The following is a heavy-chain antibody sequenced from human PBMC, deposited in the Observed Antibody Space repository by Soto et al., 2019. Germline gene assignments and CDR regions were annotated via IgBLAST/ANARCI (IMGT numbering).Heavy chain of an antibody. CDR1: GGIFNNYA. J-gene: IGHJ5*02. CDR3: ASSPDYSYATNWWNWLDP. D-gene: IGHD4-4*01. CDR2: IIPRFGTA. Sequence: QVQLVQSGAEVKKPGSSVKVSCKASGGIFNNYAISWVRQAPGQGLEWMGGIIPRFGTAIYAQKFQGRVTITSDESTSTAYMQLSSLRSEDTAVYYCASSPDYSYATNWWNWLDPWGQGTLVTVSS. V-gene: IGHV1-69*05.